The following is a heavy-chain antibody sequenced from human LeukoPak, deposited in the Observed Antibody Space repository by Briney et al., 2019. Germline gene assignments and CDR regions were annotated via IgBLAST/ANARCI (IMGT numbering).Heavy chain of an antibody. V-gene: IGHV3-23*01. CDR3: AKDPGGYYGSGSYYTHYYYYYMDV. Sequence: GGSLRLSCAASGFTFSSYGMSWVRQAPGKGLEWVSAISGSGGSTYYADSVKGRFTISRDNSKNTLYLQMNSLRAEDTAVYYCAKDPGGYYGSGSYYTHYYYYYMDVWGKGTTVTISS. CDR1: GFTFSSYG. D-gene: IGHD3-10*01. CDR2: ISGSGGST. J-gene: IGHJ6*03.